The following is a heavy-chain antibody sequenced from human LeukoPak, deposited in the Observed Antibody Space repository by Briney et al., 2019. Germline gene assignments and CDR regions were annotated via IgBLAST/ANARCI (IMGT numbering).Heavy chain of an antibody. V-gene: IGHV3-64*01. Sequence: GGSLRLSCAASGFTFSNYAMHWVRQAPGKGLEYVSAISSNGGSTYYANSVKGRFTISRDNSKNTLYLQMGSLRAEDMAVYYCARGRHSSSLFDYWGQGTLVTVSS. J-gene: IGHJ4*02. CDR2: ISSNGGST. D-gene: IGHD6-6*01. CDR1: GFTFSNYA. CDR3: ARGRHSSSLFDY.